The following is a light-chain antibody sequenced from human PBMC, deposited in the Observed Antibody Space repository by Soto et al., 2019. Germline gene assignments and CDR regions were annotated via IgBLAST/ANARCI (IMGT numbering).Light chain of an antibody. J-gene: IGKJ2*01. CDR1: QSISNW. CDR3: QQYDTYSRT. Sequence: DIQMTQSPSTLSASVGDRVTITCRASQSISNWLAWYQQRPGKAPKLLIYDASSLQSGVPSRFSGGRSGTEFNLTISSLQADDFATYYCQQYDTYSRTFGQGTKLEI. CDR2: DAS. V-gene: IGKV1-5*01.